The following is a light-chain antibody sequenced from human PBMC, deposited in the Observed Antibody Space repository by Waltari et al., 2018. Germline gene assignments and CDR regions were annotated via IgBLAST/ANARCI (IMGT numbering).Light chain of an antibody. J-gene: IGKJ3*01. CDR2: DAS. V-gene: IGKV1-33*01. CDR3: QRYDNLPIFA. Sequence: DIQMTQSPSSLSALVGDRVIMTCQASQDISNYLNWYQQKPGKAPKLLIRDASNLETGVPTRFSGSQSRTDFTLTISSLQPEDVGTYYCQRYDNLPIFAFGPGTKVEIK. CDR1: QDISNY.